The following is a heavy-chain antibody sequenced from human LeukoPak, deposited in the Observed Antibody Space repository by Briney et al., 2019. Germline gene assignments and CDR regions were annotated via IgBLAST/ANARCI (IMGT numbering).Heavy chain of an antibody. Sequence: PSETLSLTCTVSGGSISSYYWSWIRQPAGKGPEWIGRIYTSGSTNYNPSLKSRVTISVDKSKNQFSLKLSSVTAADTAVYYCARARLAVAGTIFDYWGQGTLVTVSS. CDR3: ARARLAVAGTIFDY. V-gene: IGHV4-4*07. CDR2: IYTSGST. D-gene: IGHD6-19*01. CDR1: GGSISSYY. J-gene: IGHJ4*02.